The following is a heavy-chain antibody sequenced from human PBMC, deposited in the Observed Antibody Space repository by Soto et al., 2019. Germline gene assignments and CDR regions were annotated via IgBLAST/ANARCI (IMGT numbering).Heavy chain of an antibody. D-gene: IGHD5-12*01. J-gene: IGHJ4*02. CDR2: INNDGSST. V-gene: IGHV3-74*03. CDR1: GFTFSSYW. Sequence: EVQLVESGGGLVQPGGSLRLSCAASGFTFSSYWIHWVRQAPGKGPVWVSRINNDGSSTMYADSVKGRFTIPRDNAKNTLYLQMNSLRAEDTAVYYCARDRGYGTPFDYWGQGTLVTVSS. CDR3: ARDRGYGTPFDY.